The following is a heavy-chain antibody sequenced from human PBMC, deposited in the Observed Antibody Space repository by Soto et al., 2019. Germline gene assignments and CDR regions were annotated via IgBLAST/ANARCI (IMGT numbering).Heavy chain of an antibody. Sequence: QVQLQESGPGLVKPSETLSLTCTVSGGSISSYYWSWIRQPPGKGLEWIGYIYYRGSTNYNPSLKSRATIAVDTSKNQFSLKLSSVTAADPAMYYCARFNWYFDLWGRGTLVTVSS. CDR2: IYYRGST. CDR1: GGSISSYY. J-gene: IGHJ2*01. CDR3: ARFNWYFDL. V-gene: IGHV4-59*01.